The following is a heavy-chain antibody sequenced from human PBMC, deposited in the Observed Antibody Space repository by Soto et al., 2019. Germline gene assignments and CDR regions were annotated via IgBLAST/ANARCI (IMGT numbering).Heavy chain of an antibody. CDR3: ARSYSNYDY. Sequence: SETLSLTCSVSGGSISSYYWSWIRQPPGKGLEWIGYIYYSGSTNYNPSLKSRVTISVDTSKNQFSLKLSSVTAADTAVYYCARSYSNYDYWGQGTLVTVSS. V-gene: IGHV4-59*01. D-gene: IGHD4-4*01. CDR2: IYYSGST. J-gene: IGHJ4*01. CDR1: GGSISSYY.